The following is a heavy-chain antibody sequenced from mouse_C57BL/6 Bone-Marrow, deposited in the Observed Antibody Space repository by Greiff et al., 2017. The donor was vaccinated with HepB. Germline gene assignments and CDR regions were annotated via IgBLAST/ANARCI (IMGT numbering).Heavy chain of an antibody. CDR1: GFTFSDYY. Sequence: EVQGVESGGGLVQPGGSLKLSCAASGFTFSDYYMYWVRQTPEKRLEWVAYISNGGGSTYYPDTVKGRFTISRDNAKNTLYLQMSRLKSEDTAMYYCARTEVVRYFDVWGTGTTVTVSS. CDR2: ISNGGGST. D-gene: IGHD1-1*01. V-gene: IGHV5-12*01. CDR3: ARTEVVRYFDV. J-gene: IGHJ1*03.